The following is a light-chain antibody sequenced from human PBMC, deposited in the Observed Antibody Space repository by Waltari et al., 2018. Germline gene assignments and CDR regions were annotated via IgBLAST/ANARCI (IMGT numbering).Light chain of an antibody. Sequence: EIVMTQSPATLSGSPGETVTLSCRASPSISSNLAWSQQKPGQAPRLLIYGAFTRATGIPARFSGSGSGTDFTLTISSLQSEDFAVYYCQQYNNWPLYTFGQGTKLEI. J-gene: IGKJ2*01. CDR3: QQYNNWPLYT. V-gene: IGKV3-15*01. CDR2: GAF. CDR1: PSISSN.